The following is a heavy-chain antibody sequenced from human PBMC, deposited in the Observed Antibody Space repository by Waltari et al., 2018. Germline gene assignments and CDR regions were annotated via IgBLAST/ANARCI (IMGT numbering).Heavy chain of an antibody. CDR2: IYTSGST. CDR1: GGSISSGSYY. D-gene: IGHD5-18*01. CDR3: ARERYSYESHAFDI. Sequence: QVQLQESGPGLVKPSQTLSLTCTVSGGSISSGSYYWSWIRQPAGKGLEWIGRIYTSGSTNYNPSLRSRVTISVDTTKNQFSQKLSSVTAADTAVYYCARERYSYESHAFDIWGQGTMVTVSS. J-gene: IGHJ3*02. V-gene: IGHV4-61*02.